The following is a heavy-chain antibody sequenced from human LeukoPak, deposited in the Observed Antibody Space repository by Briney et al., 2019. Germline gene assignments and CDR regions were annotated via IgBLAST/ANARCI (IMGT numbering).Heavy chain of an antibody. CDR3: ARRWYFDL. V-gene: IGHV3-9*01. CDR1: GFTFDDYA. CDR2: ITWNSDNI. J-gene: IGHJ2*01. Sequence: GRSLRLSCAASGFTFDDYATHWVRQAPGKGLEWVSGITWNSDNIEYADSVKGRFTISRDNSKSTLYLQMNSLRTEDTAVYYCARRWYFDLWGRGTLVTVSS.